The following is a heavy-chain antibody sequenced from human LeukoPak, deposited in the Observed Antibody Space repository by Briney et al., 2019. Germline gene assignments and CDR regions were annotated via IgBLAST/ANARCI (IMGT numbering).Heavy chain of an antibody. V-gene: IGHV7-4-1*02. CDR1: GYTFTSYG. CDR3: AREVGNTQWLLTWRDAFDI. J-gene: IGHJ3*02. Sequence: GASVKVSCKASGYTFTSYGISWVRQAPGQGLERMGWINTNTGNPTYAQGFTGRFVFSLDTSVSTAYLQISSLKAEDTAVYYCAREVGNTQWLLTWRDAFDIWGQGTMVTVSS. D-gene: IGHD6-19*01. CDR2: INTNTGNP.